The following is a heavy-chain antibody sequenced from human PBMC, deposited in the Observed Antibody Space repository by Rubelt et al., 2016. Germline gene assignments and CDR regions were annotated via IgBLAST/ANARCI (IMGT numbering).Heavy chain of an antibody. J-gene: IGHJ4*02. CDR3: AHRGSGSYYLLFDY. D-gene: IGHD3-10*01. V-gene: IGHV2-5*02. CDR1: GFSLSTSGVG. CDR2: IYWDDDK. Sequence: QITLKESGPTLVKPTQTLTLTCTFSGFSLSTSGVGVGWIRQPPGKALEWLALIYWDDDKRYSPSLKSRLTITKETSKNQVVLTMTNMDPVDTATYYCAHRGSGSYYLLFDYWGQGTLVTVSS.